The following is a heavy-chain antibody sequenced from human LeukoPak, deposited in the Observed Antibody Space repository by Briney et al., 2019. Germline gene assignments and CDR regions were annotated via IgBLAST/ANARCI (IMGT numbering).Heavy chain of an antibody. D-gene: IGHD3-22*01. V-gene: IGHV6-1*01. CDR1: GDSVSSNSAA. CDR3: ARAYYYDSSCSLNWFDP. Sequence: SQTLSLTRAISGDSVSSNSAAWNWVRQSPSRGLEWLGTTYYRSKWNNYYPLSVKRRITINPDTSNNLFPLLLNSVTPEHTAVYYGARAYYYDSSCSLNWFDPWGQGTLVTVSS. J-gene: IGHJ5*02. CDR2: TYYRSKWNN.